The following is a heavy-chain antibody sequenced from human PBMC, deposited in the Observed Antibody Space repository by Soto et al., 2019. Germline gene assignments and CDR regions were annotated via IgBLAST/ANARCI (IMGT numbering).Heavy chain of an antibody. Sequence: PPGQGLEWVGYIYYTGTTSYNPSLKGRVTVSLDTSKKQFSLKLRSVTAADTAVYFCARLGGYYQAFDQWGQGALVTV. V-gene: IGHV4-59*08. D-gene: IGHD3-22*01. CDR3: ARLGGYYQAFDQ. J-gene: IGHJ4*01. CDR2: IYYTGTT.